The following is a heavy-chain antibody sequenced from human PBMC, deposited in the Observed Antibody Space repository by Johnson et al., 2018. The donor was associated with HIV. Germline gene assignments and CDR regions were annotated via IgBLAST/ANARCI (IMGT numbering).Heavy chain of an antibody. CDR2: IRNKPNNYAT. CDR1: GFIFSDSA. Sequence: EVQLVESGGGLVQPGGSLKLSCAASGFIFSDSAMHWVRQASGKGLEWVGRIRNKPNNYATAYAASVKGRFTISRDDSKNTAYLQMNSLRAEDTAVYYCVKGSRDLGGAFDIWGQGTMVTVSS. J-gene: IGHJ3*02. CDR3: VKGSRDLGGAFDI. V-gene: IGHV3-73*01.